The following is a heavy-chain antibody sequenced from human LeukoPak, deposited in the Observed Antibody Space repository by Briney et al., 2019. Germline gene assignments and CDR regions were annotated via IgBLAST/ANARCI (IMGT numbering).Heavy chain of an antibody. CDR3: ARPSAYCSGGNCYYFFDY. V-gene: IGHV3-74*01. J-gene: IGHJ4*02. D-gene: IGHD2-15*01. Sequence: GGPLRLSCAASGYAFSTYCMHWVRESPGKGLVWVSRINSDGCSTTYADSVKGRFTISRDNAKNTLYLQMNSLRAEDTALYYCARPSAYCSGGNCYYFFDYWGQGTLVTVSS. CDR1: GYAFSTYC. CDR2: INSDGCST.